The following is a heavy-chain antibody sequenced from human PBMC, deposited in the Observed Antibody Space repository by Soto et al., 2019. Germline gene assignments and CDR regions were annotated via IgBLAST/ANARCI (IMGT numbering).Heavy chain of an antibody. CDR2: ISSNGGST. CDR1: GFTFSSYA. J-gene: IGHJ6*03. Sequence: EVQLVESGGGLVQPGGSLRLSCAASGFTFSSYAMHWVRQAPGKGLEYVSAISSNGGSTYYANSVKGRFTISRDNSKNTLYLQMGSLRAEDMAVYYCARGLLRYYYYMDVWGKGTTVTVSS. CDR3: ARGLLRYYYYMDV. V-gene: IGHV3-64*01.